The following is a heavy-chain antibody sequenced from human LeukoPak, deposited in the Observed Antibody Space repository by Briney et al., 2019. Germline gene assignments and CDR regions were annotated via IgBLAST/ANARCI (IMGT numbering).Heavy chain of an antibody. Sequence: ASVKVSCKASGYTFTSYGISWVRQAPGQGLEWMGWISAYNGNTNYAQKLQGRVTMTTDTSTSTAYMELRSPRSDDTAVYYCATKRGISYGPHSGRYYYMDVWGKGTTVTVSS. CDR1: GYTFTSYG. J-gene: IGHJ6*03. V-gene: IGHV1-18*01. CDR2: ISAYNGNT. D-gene: IGHD5-18*01. CDR3: ATKRGISYGPHSGRYYYMDV.